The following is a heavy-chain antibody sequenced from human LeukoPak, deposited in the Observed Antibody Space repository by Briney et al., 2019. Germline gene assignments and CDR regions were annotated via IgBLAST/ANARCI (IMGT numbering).Heavy chain of an antibody. CDR1: GFTFDDYA. J-gene: IGHJ6*02. CDR2: ISWNSGSI. CDR3: AKDITGTTYYYGMDV. D-gene: IGHD1-20*01. Sequence: PGRSLRLSCAASGFTFDDYAMHWVRQAPGKGLEWVSGISWNSGSIGYADSVKGRFTISRDNAKNSLYLQMNSLRAEDAALYYCAKDITGTTYYYGMDVWGQGTTVTVSS. V-gene: IGHV3-9*01.